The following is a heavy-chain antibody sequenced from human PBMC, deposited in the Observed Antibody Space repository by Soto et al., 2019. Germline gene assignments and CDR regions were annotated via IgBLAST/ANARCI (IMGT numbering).Heavy chain of an antibody. D-gene: IGHD2-15*01. CDR3: ARYCSGGSCYSSRDYYYGMDV. Sequence: PVKVSCKASGYTFTGYYMHWVRQAPGQGLEWMGWINPNSGGTNYAQKFQGRVTMTRDTSISTAYMELSRLRSGDTAVYYCARYCSGGSCYSSRDYYYGMDVWGQGTTVTVSS. J-gene: IGHJ6*02. V-gene: IGHV1-2*02. CDR1: GYTFTGYY. CDR2: INPNSGGT.